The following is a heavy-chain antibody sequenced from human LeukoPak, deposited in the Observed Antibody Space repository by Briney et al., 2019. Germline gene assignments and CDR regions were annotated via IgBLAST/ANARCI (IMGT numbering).Heavy chain of an antibody. J-gene: IGHJ4*02. CDR2: INPSGGST. CDR1: GYTFTSYY. Sequence: GASVKVSCKASGYTFTSYYMHWVRQAPGQGLEWMGIINPSGGSTSYAQKFQGRVTMTRDTSTSTVYMELSSLRSEDTAVYYCATPLDYYDSSGYHQGGDWGQGTLVTVSS. CDR3: ATPLDYYDSSGYHQGGD. D-gene: IGHD3-22*01. V-gene: IGHV1-46*01.